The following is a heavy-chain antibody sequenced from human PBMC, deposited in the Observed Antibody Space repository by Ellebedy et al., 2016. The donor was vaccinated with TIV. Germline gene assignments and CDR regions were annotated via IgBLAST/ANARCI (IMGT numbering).Heavy chain of an antibody. CDR1: GYALSELS. J-gene: IGHJ4*02. CDR2: FDPEKGET. V-gene: IGHV1-24*01. Sequence: ASVKVSXXVYGYALSELSMHWVRQAPGKGLEWMGGFDPEKGETIYAEKFQGRFTMTEDTSTDSAYMELNSLTLEDTALYYCSRYEDWGQGTLVTVSS. CDR3: SRYED. D-gene: IGHD3-9*01.